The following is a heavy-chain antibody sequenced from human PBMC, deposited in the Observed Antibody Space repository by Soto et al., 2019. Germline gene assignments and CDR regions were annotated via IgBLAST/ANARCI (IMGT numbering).Heavy chain of an antibody. J-gene: IGHJ2*01. CDR2: INSSSSYT. CDR1: GFTFSDYY. D-gene: IGHD6-13*01. Sequence: QVQLVESGGGLVKPGGSLRLSCAASGFTFSDYYMSWIRQAPGKGLEWVSYINSSSSYTNYADSVKGRFTISRDNAKNSLYLQMNSLRAEDTAVYYCARTILAAGGRRYFDLWGRGTLVTVSS. V-gene: IGHV3-11*05. CDR3: ARTILAAGGRRYFDL.